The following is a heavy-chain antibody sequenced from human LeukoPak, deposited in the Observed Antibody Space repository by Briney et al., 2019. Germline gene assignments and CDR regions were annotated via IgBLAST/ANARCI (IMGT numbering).Heavy chain of an antibody. CDR3: AKTSSGYLFWFDP. D-gene: IGHD3-22*01. Sequence: GGSLRLPCAASGFTFSSYAMSWVRQAPGKGLEWVSAISGSGGSTYYADSVEGRFTISRDNSKNTLYLQMNSLRAEDTAVYYCAKTSSGYLFWFDPWGQGTLVTVSS. V-gene: IGHV3-23*01. CDR2: ISGSGGST. CDR1: GFTFSSYA. J-gene: IGHJ5*02.